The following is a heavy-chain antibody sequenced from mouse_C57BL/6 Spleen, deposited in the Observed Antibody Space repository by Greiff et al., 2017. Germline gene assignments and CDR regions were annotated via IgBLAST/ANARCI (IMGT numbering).Heavy chain of an antibody. CDR3: TWDYGSLDY. CDR2: IDPETGGT. CDR1: GYTFTDYE. Sequence: VQLQQSGAELVRPGASVTLSCKASGYTFTDYEMHWVKQTPVHGLEWIGAIDPETGGTAYNQKFKGKAILTADKSSSTAYMELRSLTSADSAVYYCTWDYGSLDYWGQAFALKV. D-gene: IGHD1-1*01. J-gene: IGHJ2*01. V-gene: IGHV1-15*01.